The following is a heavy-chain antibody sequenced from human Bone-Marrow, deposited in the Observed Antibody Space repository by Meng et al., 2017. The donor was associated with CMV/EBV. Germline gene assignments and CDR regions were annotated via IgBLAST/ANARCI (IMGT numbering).Heavy chain of an antibody. J-gene: IGHJ5*02. CDR1: GYTFTGYY. Sequence: ASVKVSCKASGYTFTGYYMHWVRQAPGQGLEWMGWINPNSGGTNYAQKLQGRVTMTTDTSTSTAYMELRSLRSDDTAVYYCARDGTYCSSTSCHNWFDPWGQGTLVTVSS. CDR2: INPNSGGT. CDR3: ARDGTYCSSTSCHNWFDP. V-gene: IGHV1-2*02. D-gene: IGHD2-2*01.